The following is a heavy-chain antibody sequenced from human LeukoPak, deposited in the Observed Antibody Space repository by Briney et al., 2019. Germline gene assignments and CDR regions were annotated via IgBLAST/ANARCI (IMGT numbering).Heavy chain of an antibody. CDR1: GGSISSYY. J-gene: IGHJ6*02. CDR2: IYYSGST. Sequence: SETLSLTCTVSGGSISSYYWSWIRQPPGKGLEWIGYIYYSGSTNYNPSLKSRVTISVDTSKNQFSLKLSSVTAADTAVYYCARDSYGDSSGMDVWGQGTTVTVSS. CDR3: ARDSYGDSSGMDV. D-gene: IGHD4-17*01. V-gene: IGHV4-59*01.